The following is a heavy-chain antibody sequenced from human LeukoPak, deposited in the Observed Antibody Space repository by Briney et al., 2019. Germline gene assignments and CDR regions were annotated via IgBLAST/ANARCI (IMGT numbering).Heavy chain of an antibody. V-gene: IGHV4-38-2*02. J-gene: IGHJ4*02. D-gene: IGHD7-27*01. CDR3: ARELLSGDPSIGN. CDR1: GYSISNGYY. Sequence: SETLSFTSTVSGYSISNGYYWGWIRQPPGKGLEWIGNIYHSGSTYYNPSLKSRVTISVDTSKNQFSLKLSSVTAADTAVYYCARELLSGDPSIGNWGQGTLVTVSS. CDR2: IYHSGST.